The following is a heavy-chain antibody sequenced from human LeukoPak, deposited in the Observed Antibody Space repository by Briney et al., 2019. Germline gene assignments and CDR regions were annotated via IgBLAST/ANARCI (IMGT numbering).Heavy chain of an antibody. CDR2: INQDGSEK. CDR1: GFTFSNYW. CDR3: ARDGPSFDAFDI. V-gene: IGHV3-7*01. J-gene: IGHJ3*02. Sequence: GGSLRLSCAASGFTFSNYWMSWVRQAPGKGLEWVAHINQDGSEKYYVDSVKGRFTVSRDNAKNSLYLQTNNLRVEDTAVYYCARDGPSFDAFDIWGQGTMVTVPS.